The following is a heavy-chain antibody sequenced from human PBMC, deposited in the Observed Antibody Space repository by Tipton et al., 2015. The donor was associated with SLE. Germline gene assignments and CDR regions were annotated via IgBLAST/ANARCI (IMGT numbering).Heavy chain of an antibody. CDR1: GYTFTSYG. CDR3: ARDQKELATGTPGVYY. V-gene: IGHV1-18*01. CDR2: ISAYNGNT. J-gene: IGHJ4*02. D-gene: IGHD1-7*01. Sequence: QSGPEVKKPGASVKVSCKASGYTFTSYGISWVRQAPGQGLEWMGWISAYNGNTKYAQKLQGRVSMTTDTSTSTAYMELRSLRSDDTAVYYCARDQKELATGTPGVYYWGQGSLVTVSS.